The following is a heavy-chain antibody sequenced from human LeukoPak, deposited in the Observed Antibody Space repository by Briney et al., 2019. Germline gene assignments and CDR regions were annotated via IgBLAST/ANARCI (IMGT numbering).Heavy chain of an antibody. CDR1: GFTFSNYA. CDR2: MSYDGSHE. J-gene: IGHJ4*02. CDR3: ARAFGGSYSSTVDY. D-gene: IGHD1-26*01. V-gene: IGHV3-30*04. Sequence: GGSLGLSCVVSGFTFSNYAMHWFRKAPGQAPGKGLEWVAVMSYDGSHEYYADSVKGRFTISRDNPKSTLYLQMNSLRPEDTAVYYCARAFGGSYSSTVDYWGQGTLVTVSS.